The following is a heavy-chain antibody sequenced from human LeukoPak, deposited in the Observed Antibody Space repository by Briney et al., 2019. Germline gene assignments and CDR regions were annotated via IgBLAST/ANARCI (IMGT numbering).Heavy chain of an antibody. V-gene: IGHV3-48*01. J-gene: IGHJ4*02. CDR2: ISSSSSTI. CDR1: GFTFSTYS. Sequence: PGGSLRLSCAASGFTFSTYSMNWVRQAPGKGLEWVSYISSSSSTIYYADSVKGRFTISRDNAKNSLYLQMNSLRAEDTAVYYCARVHYQLLPDYWGQGTLVTVSS. D-gene: IGHD2-2*01. CDR3: ARVHYQLLPDY.